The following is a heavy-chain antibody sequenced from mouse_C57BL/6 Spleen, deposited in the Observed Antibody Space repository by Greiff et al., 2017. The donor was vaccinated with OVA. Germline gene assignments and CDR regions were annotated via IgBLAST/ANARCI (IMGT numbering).Heavy chain of an antibody. Sequence: VQLKESGPGLVAPSQSLSITCTVSGFSLTSYGVHWVRQPPGKGLEWLVVIWSDGSTTYNSALKSRLSISKDNSKSQVFLKMNSLQTDDTAMYYCARHGGYDVDYYAMDYWGQGTSVTVSS. J-gene: IGHJ4*01. CDR1: GFSLTSYG. CDR3: ARHGGYDVDYYAMDY. CDR2: IWSDGST. D-gene: IGHD2-2*01. V-gene: IGHV2-6-1*01.